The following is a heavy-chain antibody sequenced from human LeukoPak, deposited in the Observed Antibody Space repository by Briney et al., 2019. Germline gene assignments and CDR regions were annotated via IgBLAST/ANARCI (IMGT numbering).Heavy chain of an antibody. CDR2: INPNSGGT. CDR3: ARVYDSGSFSGV. CDR1: GYTFTGYY. Sequence: GASVKVSCEASGYTFTGYYMHWVRQAPGQGLEWMGWINPNSGGTNYAQKFQGRVTMTRDTSISTAYMELSRLRSDDTAVYYCARVYDSGSFSGVWGQGTLVTVSS. J-gene: IGHJ4*02. D-gene: IGHD3-10*01. V-gene: IGHV1-2*02.